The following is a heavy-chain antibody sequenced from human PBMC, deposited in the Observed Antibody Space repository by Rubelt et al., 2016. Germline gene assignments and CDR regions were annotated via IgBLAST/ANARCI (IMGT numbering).Heavy chain of an antibody. V-gene: IGHV4-59*01. D-gene: IGHD1-7*01. J-gene: IGHJ6*02. CDR2: IYYSGST. Sequence: QVQLQESGPGLVKPSETLSLTCTVSGGSISSYYWSWIRQPPGKGLEWIGYIYYSGSTNYNPSLKSRVTSSVDTSKNQFSLKLSSVTAADTAGYYGAREKGGGLELGRVYYYGMDVWGQGTTVTVSS. CDR1: GGSISSYY. CDR3: AREKGGGLELGRVYYYGMDV.